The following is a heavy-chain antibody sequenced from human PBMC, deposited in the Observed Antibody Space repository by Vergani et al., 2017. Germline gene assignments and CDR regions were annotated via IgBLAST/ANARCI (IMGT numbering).Heavy chain of an antibody. J-gene: IGHJ5*02. Sequence: QVQLQESGPGLVKPSETLSLTCTGSGGSISSYYWSWIRQPPGKGLEWIGYIYYSGSTNYNPSLKSRVTISVDTSKNQFSLKLSSVTAADAAVYYCARQYMVRGENXFDPWGQGTLVTVSS. CDR1: GGSISSYY. V-gene: IGHV4-59*08. CDR3: ARQYMVRGENXFDP. D-gene: IGHD3-10*01. CDR2: IYYSGST.